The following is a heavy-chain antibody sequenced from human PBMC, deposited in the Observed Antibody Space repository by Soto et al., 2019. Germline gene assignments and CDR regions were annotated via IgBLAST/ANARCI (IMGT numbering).Heavy chain of an antibody. CDR1: GFTFSAYS. J-gene: IGHJ4*02. V-gene: IGHV3-48*01. D-gene: IGHD6-13*01. CDR2: ISSRTNTI. Sequence: EVQLGESGGGLVQPGGSLRLSCAASGFTFSAYSMNWVRQAPGKGLEWVSYISSRTNTIYYADSVQGRFTISRDDDKNSLYLQMDSLRAEDTAVYYCARDRRIAAAADFYFDSWGQGTLVTVSS. CDR3: ARDRRIAAAADFYFDS.